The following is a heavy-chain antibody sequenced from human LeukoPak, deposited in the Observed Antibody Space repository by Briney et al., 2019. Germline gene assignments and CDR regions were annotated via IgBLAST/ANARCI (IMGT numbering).Heavy chain of an antibody. Sequence: ASVKVSCKASGGTFSSYAISWVRQAPGQGLEWMGGIIPIFGTANYAQKFQGRVTITADESTSTAYMELSSLRSEDTAVYYCARVYYYDSSGYYGTEAEYFQHWGQGTLVTVSS. D-gene: IGHD3-22*01. V-gene: IGHV1-69*13. CDR3: ARVYYYDSSGYYGTEAEYFQH. CDR1: GGTFSSYA. CDR2: IIPIFGTA. J-gene: IGHJ1*01.